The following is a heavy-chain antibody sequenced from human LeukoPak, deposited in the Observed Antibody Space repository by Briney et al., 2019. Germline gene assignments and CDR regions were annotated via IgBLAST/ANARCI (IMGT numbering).Heavy chain of an antibody. CDR1: GFAFSSCA. CDR3: ARDVSIVVVPAAIDY. J-gene: IGHJ4*02. D-gene: IGHD2-2*01. CDR2: VSAHGLDK. Sequence: LSGTSLRLSCAASGFAFSSCAMHWVRQAPGKGLEWLAVVSAHGLDKFYADSVKGRFTISRDNSKNTLYLQMNSLRAEDTAVYYCARDVSIVVVPAAIDYWGQGTLVTVSS. V-gene: IGHV3-30*04.